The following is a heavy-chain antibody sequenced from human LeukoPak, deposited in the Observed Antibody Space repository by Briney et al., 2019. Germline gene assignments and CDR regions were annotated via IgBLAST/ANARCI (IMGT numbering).Heavy chain of an antibody. CDR1: GGSISSSTSY. Sequence: KTSETLSLTCSVSGGSISSSTSYWGWIRQPPGKGLEWIGSIYHSGSTYHNPSLKSRVTISVDTSNNQFSLRLSSVTAADTAVYYCARWASGYYAYLFDYWGQGTLVTVSS. CDR2: IYHSGST. D-gene: IGHD3-22*01. J-gene: IGHJ4*02. CDR3: ARWASGYYAYLFDY. V-gene: IGHV4-39*01.